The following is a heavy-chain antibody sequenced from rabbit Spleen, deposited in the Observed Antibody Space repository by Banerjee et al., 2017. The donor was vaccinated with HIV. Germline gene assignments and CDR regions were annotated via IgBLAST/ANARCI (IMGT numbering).Heavy chain of an antibody. CDR3: GRGSATMTMVITGYYLSL. Sequence: QSLEESGGDLVKPGASLTLTCTASGFSFSSNDYMCWVRQAPGKGLEWISCIAGSSSAFTYSATWAKGRFTISKTSSTTVTLQMTSLTVADTATYFCGRGSATMTMVITGYYLSLWGPGTLVTVS. J-gene: IGHJ4*01. CDR1: GFSFSSNDY. D-gene: IGHD2-1*01. V-gene: IGHV1S40*01. CDR2: IAGSSSAFT.